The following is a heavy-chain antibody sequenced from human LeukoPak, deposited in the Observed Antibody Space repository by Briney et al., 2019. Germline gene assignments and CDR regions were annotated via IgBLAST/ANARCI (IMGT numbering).Heavy chain of an antibody. CDR1: GFTFSSYS. D-gene: IGHD2-2*01. Sequence: GGSLRLSCAASGFTFSSYSMNWVRQAAGKGLEWVSSINSISSNIYYGDSVKGRFTISRDNTKNSLYLQMNSLRAEDTAVYYCARDRVPAALNWFDPWGQGTLVTVSS. CDR2: INSISSNI. V-gene: IGHV3-21*06. CDR3: ARDRVPAALNWFDP. J-gene: IGHJ5*02.